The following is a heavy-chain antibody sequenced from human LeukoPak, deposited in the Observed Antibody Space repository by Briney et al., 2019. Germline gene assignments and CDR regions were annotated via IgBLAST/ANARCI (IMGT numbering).Heavy chain of an antibody. CDR1: GFTFSSYW. CDR2: IKQDGSEK. CDR3: ARNGKWSSSWYYYYGMDV. D-gene: IGHD6-13*01. V-gene: IGHV3-7*03. Sequence: GGSLRLSCAASGFTFSSYWMSWVRQAPGKGLECVASIKQDGSEKYYVDSVKGRFTISRDNTKNSLYLQMNSLRAEDTAVYYCARNGKWSSSWYYYYGMDVWGQGTTVTVSS. J-gene: IGHJ6*02.